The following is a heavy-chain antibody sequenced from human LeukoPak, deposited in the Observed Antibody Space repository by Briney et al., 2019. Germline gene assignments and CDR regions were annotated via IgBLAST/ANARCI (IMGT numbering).Heavy chain of an antibody. CDR3: ARVNRELRYYYGMDV. D-gene: IGHD1-26*01. J-gene: IGHJ6*02. CDR2: IIPIFGTA. CDR1: GGTFSSYA. V-gene: IGHV1-69*13. Sequence: GASVTVSCKASGGTFSSYAISWVRQAPGQGLEWMGGIIPIFGTANYAQKFQGRVTITADESTSTAYMELSSLRSEDTAVYYCARVNRELRYYYGMDVWGQGTTVTVSS.